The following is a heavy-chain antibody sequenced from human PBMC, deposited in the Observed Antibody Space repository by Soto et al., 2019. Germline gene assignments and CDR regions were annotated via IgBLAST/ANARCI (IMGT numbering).Heavy chain of an antibody. CDR3: ARGLGYCSGGSCSLIDY. J-gene: IGHJ4*02. D-gene: IGHD2-15*01. Sequence: ASVKVSCKASGYTFTSYDINWVRQATGQGLEWMGWMNPNSGNTGYAQKFQGRVTMTRNTSISTAYMELSSLRSEDTAVYYCARGLGYCSGGSCSLIDYWGQGTLVTVSS. V-gene: IGHV1-8*01. CDR1: GYTFTSYD. CDR2: MNPNSGNT.